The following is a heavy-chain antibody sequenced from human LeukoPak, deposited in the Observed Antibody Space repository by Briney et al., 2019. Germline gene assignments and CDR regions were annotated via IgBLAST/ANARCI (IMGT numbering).Heavy chain of an antibody. CDR3: ARDTVRSIAAVARYYMDV. CDR1: GYTFTSYG. CDR2: ISAYNGNT. D-gene: IGHD6-13*01. V-gene: IGHV1-18*01. J-gene: IGHJ6*03. Sequence: ASVKVSCKASGYTFTSYGISWVRQAPGQGLEWMGWISAYNGNTNYAQKLQGRVTMTTDTSTSTAYMELRSLRSDDTAVYYCARDTVRSIAAVARYYMDVWGKGTTVTISS.